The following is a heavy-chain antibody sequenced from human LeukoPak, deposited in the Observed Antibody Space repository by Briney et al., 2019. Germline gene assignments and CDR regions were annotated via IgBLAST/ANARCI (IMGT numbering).Heavy chain of an antibody. CDR2: IYYGGGT. CDR1: GGSISSYY. Sequence: SETLSLTCTVSGGSISSYYWSWIRQPPGKGLEWIGYIYYGGGTNYNPSLKSRVTISVDTPKNQFSLKLSSVTAADTAVYYCARSPTRYYYDRSGYPGWFDPWGQGTLVTVSS. V-gene: IGHV4-59*01. D-gene: IGHD3-22*01. J-gene: IGHJ5*02. CDR3: ARSPTRYYYDRSGYPGWFDP.